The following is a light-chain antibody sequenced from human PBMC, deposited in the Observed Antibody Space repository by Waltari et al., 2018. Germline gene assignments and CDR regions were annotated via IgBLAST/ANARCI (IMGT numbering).Light chain of an antibody. CDR3: QAWDTDTVV. J-gene: IGLJ3*02. V-gene: IGLV3-1*01. Sequence: ATISCSGNNLGAKYASWYSQRPGQSPVLVIYQDNKRPSGIPERFSGSNSGNTATLTISGTQAVDEADYYCQAWDTDTVVFGRGTRLTVL. CDR2: QDN. CDR1: NLGAKY.